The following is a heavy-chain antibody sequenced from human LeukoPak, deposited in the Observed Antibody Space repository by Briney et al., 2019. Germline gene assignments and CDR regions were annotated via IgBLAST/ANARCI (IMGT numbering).Heavy chain of an antibody. CDR3: AKGVKHIVVVTAQHYFDY. CDR1: GFTFGSYG. D-gene: IGHD2-21*02. V-gene: IGHV3-30*02. Sequence: RGSLRLSCAASGFTFGSYGMHWVRQAPGKGLEWVTFIRNDGSNKYYADSVKGRFTISRDNSKNTLYLQMNTLRAEDTAVYYCAKGVKHIVVVTAQHYFDYWGQGTLVTVSS. CDR2: IRNDGSNK. J-gene: IGHJ4*02.